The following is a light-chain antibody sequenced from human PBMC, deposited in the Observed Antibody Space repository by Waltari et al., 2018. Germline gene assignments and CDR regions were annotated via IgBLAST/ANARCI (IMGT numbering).Light chain of an antibody. CDR2: DNN. Sequence: QSVLTQPPSVSATPGQKVTISCSGSGSNIGRTYVCWYHQFPGTAPKLLIYDNNKRPSGIPDRLSGSKSGTSATLGITGLQTGDEADYYCGAWDDAQSAVLFGGGTKLTVL. J-gene: IGLJ2*01. CDR1: GSNIGRTY. CDR3: GAWDDAQSAVL. V-gene: IGLV1-51*01.